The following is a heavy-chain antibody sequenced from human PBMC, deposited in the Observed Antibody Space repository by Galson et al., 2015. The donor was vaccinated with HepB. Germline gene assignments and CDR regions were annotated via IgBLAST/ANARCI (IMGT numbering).Heavy chain of an antibody. J-gene: IGHJ3*02. CDR1: GYTFTGSG. Sequence: SVKVSCKASGYTFTGSGISWVRQAPGQGLEWMGWISANNGNTNYAQKVQDRVTMTTESSTSTAYMELRSLRSDDTAVYYCARDHTYFYGSGSAFNTWGQGTMVTVSS. V-gene: IGHV1-18*01. D-gene: IGHD3-10*01. CDR3: ARDHTYFYGSGSAFNT. CDR2: ISANNGNT.